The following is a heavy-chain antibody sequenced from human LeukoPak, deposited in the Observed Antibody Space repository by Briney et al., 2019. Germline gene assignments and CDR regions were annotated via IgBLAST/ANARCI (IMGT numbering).Heavy chain of an antibody. Sequence: SETLSLTCAVYGGSFSGYYWSWIRQPPGKGLEWIGEVNHSGSTNYNPSLKSRVTISVDTSKNQFSLKLSSVTAADTVVYYCARGIYDYVWGRSHYFDYWGQGTLVTVSS. CDR1: GGSFSGYY. D-gene: IGHD3-16*01. CDR3: ARGIYDYVWGRSHYFDY. V-gene: IGHV4-34*01. J-gene: IGHJ4*02. CDR2: VNHSGST.